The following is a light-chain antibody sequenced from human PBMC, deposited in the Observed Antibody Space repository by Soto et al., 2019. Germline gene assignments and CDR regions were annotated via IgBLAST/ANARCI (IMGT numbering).Light chain of an antibody. CDR2: EVS. Sequence: QSALTQPPSASGSPGQSVTISCTGTSSDIGGYNYVSWYQQHPGKAPKFMIYEVSKRHSGVPDRFSGPKSGNTASLTVSGLQAEDEADYYCCSYAGSNLYVFGTGTKRTVL. CDR3: CSYAGSNLYV. V-gene: IGLV2-8*01. J-gene: IGLJ1*01. CDR1: SSDIGGYNY.